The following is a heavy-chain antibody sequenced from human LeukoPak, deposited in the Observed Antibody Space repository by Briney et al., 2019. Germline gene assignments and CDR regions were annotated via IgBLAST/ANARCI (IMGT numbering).Heavy chain of an antibody. D-gene: IGHD3-22*01. J-gene: IGHJ4*02. V-gene: IGHV1-2*02. Sequence: ASVKASCKASVYTFTGYYMHWVRQAPGQGLEWMGWINPNSGGTNYAQKFQGRVTMTRDTSISTAYMELSRLRSDDTAVYYCARGGQYVLHYDSSGYPPRGHWGQGTLVTVSS. CDR1: VYTFTGYY. CDR3: ARGGQYVLHYDSSGYPPRGH. CDR2: INPNSGGT.